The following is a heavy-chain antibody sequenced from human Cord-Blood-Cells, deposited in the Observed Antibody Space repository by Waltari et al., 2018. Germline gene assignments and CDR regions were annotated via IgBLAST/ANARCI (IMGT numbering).Heavy chain of an antibody. CDR2: INHSGST. D-gene: IGHD3-16*01. CDR1: GGSFSGYY. CDR3: ARGDGPARGAFDI. Sequence: QVQLQQWGAGLLKPSETLSLTCAVYGGSFSGYYWSWIRQSPGKGLEWIGEINHSGSTNYSPSLKRRVTISVDTSKNQFSLKLSSVTAADTAVYYCARGDGPARGAFDIWGQGTMVTVSS. J-gene: IGHJ3*02. V-gene: IGHV4-34*01.